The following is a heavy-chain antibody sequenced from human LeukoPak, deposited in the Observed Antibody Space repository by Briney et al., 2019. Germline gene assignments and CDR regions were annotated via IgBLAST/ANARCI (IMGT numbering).Heavy chain of an antibody. CDR1: GGTFSSYA. J-gene: IGHJ6*03. V-gene: IGHV1-69*06. CDR2: IIPIFGTA. CDR3: AIPPPSYCSGGSCYYYYYYMDV. D-gene: IGHD2-15*01. Sequence: SVKASCKASGGTFSSYAISWVRQAPGQGLEWMGGIIPIFGTANYAQKFQGRVTITADKSTSTAYMELSSLRSEDTAVYYCAIPPPSYCSGGSCYYYYYYMDVWGKGTTVTVSS.